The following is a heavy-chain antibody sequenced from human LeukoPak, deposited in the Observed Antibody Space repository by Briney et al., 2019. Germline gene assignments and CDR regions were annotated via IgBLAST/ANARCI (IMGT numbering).Heavy chain of an antibody. CDR2: MNPTSGNT. Sequence: ASVKVSCKASGYTFTSYDINWVRQATGQGLEWMGWMNPTSGNTGYAQKFQGRVTMTRNTSISTAYMELSSLRSEDTAVYYCARGKYSSSWWTTDPVDYWGQGTLVTVSS. CDR3: ARGKYSSSWWTTDPVDY. J-gene: IGHJ4*02. V-gene: IGHV1-8*01. D-gene: IGHD6-13*01. CDR1: GYTFTSYD.